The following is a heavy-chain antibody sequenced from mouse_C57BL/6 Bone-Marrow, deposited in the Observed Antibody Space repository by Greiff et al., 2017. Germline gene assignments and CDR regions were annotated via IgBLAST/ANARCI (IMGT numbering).Heavy chain of an antibody. V-gene: IGHV1-81*01. CDR1: GYTFTSYG. CDR2: IYPRSGNT. D-gene: IGHD1-1*01. Sequence: VQLQQSGAELARPGASVKLSCKASGYTFTSYGISWVKQRTGQGLEWSGEIYPRSGNTYYNEKFKGKATLTADKSSSTAYMELRSLTSEDSAVYFCARPYGSSYNYWGQGTTLTVSS. J-gene: IGHJ2*01. CDR3: ARPYGSSYNY.